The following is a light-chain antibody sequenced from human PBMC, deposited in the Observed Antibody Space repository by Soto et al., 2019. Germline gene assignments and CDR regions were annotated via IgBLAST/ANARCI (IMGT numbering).Light chain of an antibody. CDR2: GAS. J-gene: IGKJ4*01. Sequence: EIVLTQSPGTLSLSPGERATLSCRASQTVSSSYLAWYQQRPGQAPRLLIYGASSTATGIPDRFSGSGSGTDFTLTISRLEPEDFALYHCQQYGTSPLTFGGGTKVEIK. V-gene: IGKV3-20*01. CDR3: QQYGTSPLT. CDR1: QTVSSSY.